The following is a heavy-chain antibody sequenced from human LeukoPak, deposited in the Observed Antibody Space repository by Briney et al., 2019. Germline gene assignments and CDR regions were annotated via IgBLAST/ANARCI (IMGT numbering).Heavy chain of an antibody. D-gene: IGHD3-10*01. CDR3: ARMVRGRGYYYYYMDV. Sequence: SETLSPTCTVSGDSIGSSSYYWGWVRPPPRKGLGGVGGIYYSGNTYYNPSLKSRVTISVDTSKNEFSLKLSSVTAADTAVYSCARMVRGRGYYYYYMDVWGKGTTVTVSS. CDR2: IYYSGNT. CDR1: GDSIGSSSYY. J-gene: IGHJ6*03. V-gene: IGHV4-39*01.